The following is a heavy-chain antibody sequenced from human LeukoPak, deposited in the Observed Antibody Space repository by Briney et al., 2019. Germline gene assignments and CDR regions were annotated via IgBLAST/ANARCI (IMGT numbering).Heavy chain of an antibody. D-gene: IGHD3-22*01. V-gene: IGHV3-23*01. CDR3: AKDPAYDSSGYPPVDY. J-gene: IGHJ4*02. Sequence: PGGSLRLSCAASGFTFSSYAMSWVRQAPGKGLEWVSAISGSGGSTYYADSAKGRFTISRDNSKNTLYLQMNSLRAEDTAVYYCAKDPAYDSSGYPPVDYWGQGTLVTVSS. CDR1: GFTFSSYA. CDR2: ISGSGGST.